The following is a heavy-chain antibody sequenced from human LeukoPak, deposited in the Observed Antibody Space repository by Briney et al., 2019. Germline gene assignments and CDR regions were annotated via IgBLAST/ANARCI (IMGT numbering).Heavy chain of an antibody. V-gene: IGHV4-59*01. J-gene: IGHJ6*03. CDR1: GGSFIPYY. D-gene: IGHD5/OR15-5a*01. Sequence: SETLSLTCTVSGGSFIPYYWTWIRQPPGKGLEWIGYIYYSGSTIYNPSLRSRVIMSVDTPKTQFSLNLRSVTAADTAVYYCARGYFYDNSMDVWGTGTTVTVSS. CDR2: IYYSGST. CDR3: ARGYFYDNSMDV.